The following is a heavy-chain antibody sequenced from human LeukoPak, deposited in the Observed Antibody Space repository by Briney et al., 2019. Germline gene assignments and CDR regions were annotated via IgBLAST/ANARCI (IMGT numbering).Heavy chain of an antibody. CDR2: ISRSGTTI. CDR3: ARAGETSGWYSFDS. V-gene: IGHV3-11*04. Sequence: GGSLRLSCEASGFTFSAYEMSWVRQTPGRGLEWVSYISRSGTTIYYLDSVKGRFTVSRDNDKNLLYLQMNSLRAEDAAVYYCARAGETSGWYSFDSWGPGTLVTVSS. CDR1: GFTFSAYE. J-gene: IGHJ4*02. D-gene: IGHD6-19*01.